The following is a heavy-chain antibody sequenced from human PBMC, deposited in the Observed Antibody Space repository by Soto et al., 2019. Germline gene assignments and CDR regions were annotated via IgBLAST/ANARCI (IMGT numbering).Heavy chain of an antibody. CDR1: GGSFTSNNW. D-gene: IGHD2-8*02. CDR2: IYRTGST. CDR3: ASRDRETGANY. J-gene: IGHJ4*02. Sequence: SETLSLTCAVSGGSFTSNNWWTWVRQPPGQGLEWIGEIYRTGSTNYNPSLKSRVTISLDKSGNQFSLKVTSLTAADTAVYYCASRDRETGANYWGQGTLVTVS. V-gene: IGHV4-4*02.